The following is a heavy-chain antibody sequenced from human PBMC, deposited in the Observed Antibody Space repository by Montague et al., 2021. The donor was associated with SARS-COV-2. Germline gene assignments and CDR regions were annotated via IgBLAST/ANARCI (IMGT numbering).Heavy chain of an antibody. CDR3: ARAGITIFGVVTNFDY. D-gene: IGHD3-3*01. J-gene: IGHJ4*02. CDR1: GGSISSGGYY. CDR2: IYYSGST. Sequence: TLSLTCTVSGGSISSGGYYWSWIRQHPGKGLEWIGHIYYSGSTYYNPSLKSRVTISVDTSKNQFSLKLSSVTAADTAVYYCARAGITIFGVVTNFDYWGQGTLVTVSS. V-gene: IGHV4-31*03.